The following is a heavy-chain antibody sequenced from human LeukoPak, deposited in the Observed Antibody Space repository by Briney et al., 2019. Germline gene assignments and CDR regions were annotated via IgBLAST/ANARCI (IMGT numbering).Heavy chain of an antibody. V-gene: IGHV4-30-4*08. CDR3: ARQERKSGWYPN. J-gene: IGHJ4*02. D-gene: IGHD6-19*01. CDR1: GGSISSGDYY. Sequence: PSETLSLTCTVSGGSISSGDYYWSWIRQPPGKGLEWIGYIYYSGSTNYNPSLKSRVTISVDTSKNQFSLKLSSVTAADTAVYYCARQERKSGWYPNWGQGTLVTVSS. CDR2: IYYSGST.